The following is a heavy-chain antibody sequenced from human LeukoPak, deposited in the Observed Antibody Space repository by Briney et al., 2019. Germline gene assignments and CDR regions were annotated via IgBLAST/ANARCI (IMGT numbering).Heavy chain of an antibody. Sequence: GGSLRLSCAASGFTFSSYGMNWVRQAPGKGLEWVAFIRYDGGNKYYGDSVKGRFTISRDNSKNTLYLQMNSLRAEDTAVYYCAKDRQDHYGSGSPLDYWGQGTLVTVSS. J-gene: IGHJ4*02. V-gene: IGHV3-30*02. D-gene: IGHD3-10*01. CDR3: AKDRQDHYGSGSPLDY. CDR1: GFTFSSYG. CDR2: IRYDGGNK.